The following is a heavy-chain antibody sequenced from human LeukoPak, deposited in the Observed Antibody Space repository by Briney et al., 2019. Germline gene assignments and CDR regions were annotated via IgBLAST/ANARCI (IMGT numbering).Heavy chain of an antibody. CDR1: GYTFTGYY. CDR2: INPNSGDT. J-gene: IGHJ4*02. V-gene: IGHV1-2*02. CDR3: ARDLSHYFDY. Sequence: ALVKVSCKASGYTFTGYYMHWVRQAPGQGLEWMGWINPNSGDTNYAQKFQGRVTMTRDTSISTAYMELSSLRADDTAVYYCARDLSHYFDYWGQGTLVTVSS.